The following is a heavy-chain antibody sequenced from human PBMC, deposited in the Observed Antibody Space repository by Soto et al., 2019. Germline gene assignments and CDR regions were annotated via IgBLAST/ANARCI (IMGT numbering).Heavy chain of an antibody. CDR3: ATMGTPVTGLYYFDY. Sequence: PSETLSLTCTVSGGSIISGNYYWSWIRQPPGKGLEWIGFISYSGTTHYSASLRSRVSISVDTSKNQFSLDLSSVTAADTAVYYCATMGTPVTGLYYFDYWGQGTLVT. V-gene: IGHV4-30-4*01. CDR2: ISYSGTT. D-gene: IGHD4-17*01. CDR1: GGSIISGNYY. J-gene: IGHJ4*02.